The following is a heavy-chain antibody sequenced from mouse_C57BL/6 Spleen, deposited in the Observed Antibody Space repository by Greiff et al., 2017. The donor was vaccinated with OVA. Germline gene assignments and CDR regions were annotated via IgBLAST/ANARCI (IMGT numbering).Heavy chain of an antibody. CDR2: IDPETGGT. CDR3: TRTGTKGDYFDY. J-gene: IGHJ2*01. D-gene: IGHD4-1*01. V-gene: IGHV1-15*01. CDR1: GYTFTDYE. Sequence: QVQLQQSGAELVRPGASVTLSCKASGYTFTDYEMHWVKQTPVHGLEWIGAIDPETGGTAYNQKFKGKAILTADKSSSTAYMELRSLTSEDSAVYYCTRTGTKGDYFDYWGQGTTLTVSS.